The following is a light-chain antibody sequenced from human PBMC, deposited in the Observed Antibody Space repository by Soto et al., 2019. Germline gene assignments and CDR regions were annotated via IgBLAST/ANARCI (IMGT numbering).Light chain of an antibody. CDR2: DTS. J-gene: IGLJ1*01. CDR3: LVIFTGVGEV. CDR1: SGAVTSGHW. Sequence: QAVVTQEPSLTVSPGGTVTLTCGSLSGAVTSGHWPHWCQQKPGQAPRTLIYDTSNKHSWTPARFSGSLLGGKAALTLSGAQPEDEADYYCLVIFTGVGEVFGTGTKFTVL. V-gene: IGLV7-46*01.